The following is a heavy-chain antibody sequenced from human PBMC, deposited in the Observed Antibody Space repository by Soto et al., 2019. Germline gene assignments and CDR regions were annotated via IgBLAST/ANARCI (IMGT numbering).Heavy chain of an antibody. J-gene: IGHJ3*02. V-gene: IGHV3-23*01. CDR1: GFTFNNYA. Sequence: EVQLLESGGGVVQPGGSLRLSCAASGFTFNNYALNWVRQAPGKGLEWVSFISGTGVSTFYAGSAKGRFTISRDNSKNTLFLQMTSLRAEDTAVYYCGKGNSTWGTGDAFDIWGQGTMVTVSS. D-gene: IGHD1-1*01. CDR2: ISGTGVST. CDR3: GKGNSTWGTGDAFDI.